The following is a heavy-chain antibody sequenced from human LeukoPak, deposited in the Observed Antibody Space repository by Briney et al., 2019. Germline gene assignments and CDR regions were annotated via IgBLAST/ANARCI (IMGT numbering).Heavy chain of an antibody. D-gene: IGHD5-12*01. V-gene: IGHV3-48*02. CDR2: ISTRSGTI. Sequence: GGSLRVSCAASGFTFSNYSMNWVRQAPGKGLEWVSYISTRSGTIYYTDSVKGRFTISRDNAKNSLYLQMNSLRDEDTAVYYCARDRGGYEFFDSWGQGILVTVSS. CDR3: ARDRGGYEFFDS. J-gene: IGHJ4*02. CDR1: GFTFSNYS.